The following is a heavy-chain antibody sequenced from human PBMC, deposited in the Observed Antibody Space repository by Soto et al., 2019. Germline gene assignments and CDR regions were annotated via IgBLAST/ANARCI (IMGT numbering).Heavy chain of an antibody. CDR1: GYTFTSYY. CDR3: ARTVPGYSYGSRNYYYYGMDV. Sequence: ASVKVSCKASGYTFTSYYMHWVRQAPGQGLEWMGIINPSGGSTSYAQKFQGRVTMTRDTSTSTVYMELSSLRSEDTAVYYCARTVPGYSYGSRNYYYYGMDVWGQGTTVTISS. J-gene: IGHJ6*02. CDR2: INPSGGST. V-gene: IGHV1-46*01. D-gene: IGHD5-18*01.